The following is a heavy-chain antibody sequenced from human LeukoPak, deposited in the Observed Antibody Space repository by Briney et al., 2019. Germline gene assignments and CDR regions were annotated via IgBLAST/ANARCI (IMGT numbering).Heavy chain of an antibody. D-gene: IGHD2-21*01. V-gene: IGHV2-5*02. J-gene: IGHJ4*02. CDR1: GFSLSTSGMG. Sequence: SGPTLVKPRQPLTLTITFSGFSLSTSGMGVGWFRQPPGKALEWLTLIYCDDDKRYSRSLSSRLAINKDISKNQVVLTMTNVDPMDTATYYCAHTPSFTYWGQGTLVTVSS. CDR2: IYCDDDK. CDR3: AHTPSFTY.